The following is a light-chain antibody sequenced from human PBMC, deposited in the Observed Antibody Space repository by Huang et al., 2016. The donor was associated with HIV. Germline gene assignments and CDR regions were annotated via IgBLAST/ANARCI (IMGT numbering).Light chain of an antibody. CDR2: SAY. V-gene: IGKV1-27*01. J-gene: IGKJ1*01. CDR3: QKYKDAPPT. Sequence: DIQMTQSPASLAASLGDRVTITCRASPGISNDLAWYQQKPGKAPQLLIHSAYRLQSGVASRFSGSGSGTDFTLTISSLQPEDVGTYFCQKYKDAPPTFGQGTKVEI. CDR1: PGISND.